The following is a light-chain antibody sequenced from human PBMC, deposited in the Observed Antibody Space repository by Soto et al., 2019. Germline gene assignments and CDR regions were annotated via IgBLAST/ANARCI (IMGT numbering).Light chain of an antibody. Sequence: EIVLTQSPGTLSLSPWERATLSCRASQTVSGSYVAWYQQKPGQTPRLLIYGASSRATGIPDRFSGSGSGTDFTLTISRLEPEDFAVYHCQQYGDSPLTFGGGTKVDIK. CDR2: GAS. CDR1: QTVSGSY. CDR3: QQYGDSPLT. J-gene: IGKJ4*01. V-gene: IGKV3-20*01.